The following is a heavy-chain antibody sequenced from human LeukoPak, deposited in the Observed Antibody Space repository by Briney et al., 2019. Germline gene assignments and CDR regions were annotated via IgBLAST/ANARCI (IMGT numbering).Heavy chain of an antibody. Sequence: GASVKVSCKASGYTFTSYDISWVRQAPGQGLEWMGIINPNGGSTSYAQKFQGRVVMTRDTSTSTVYMELTSLRSEDTAVYFCAREGVLQGGYYRYYFDYWGQGTLVTVSS. J-gene: IGHJ4*02. CDR1: GYTFTSYD. CDR3: AREGVLQGGYYRYYFDY. CDR2: INPNGGST. V-gene: IGHV1-46*01. D-gene: IGHD3-3*01.